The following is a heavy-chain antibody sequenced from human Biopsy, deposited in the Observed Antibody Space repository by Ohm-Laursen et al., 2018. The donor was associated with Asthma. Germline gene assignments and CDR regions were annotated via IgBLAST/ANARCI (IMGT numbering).Heavy chain of an antibody. V-gene: IGHV4-30-4*01. D-gene: IGHD6-19*01. J-gene: IGHJ5*02. CDR1: GVSIKTDDHY. Sequence: PSQTLSLTCTVSGVSIKTDDHYWSWLRQPPGKGLEWFGFIHYSGSTSYNPSLKGGVTISVDTSKNQFSLKLSSVTAADTAVYYCARASVAASSNWFDPWGQGTLVTVSS. CDR2: IHYSGST. CDR3: ARASVAASSNWFDP.